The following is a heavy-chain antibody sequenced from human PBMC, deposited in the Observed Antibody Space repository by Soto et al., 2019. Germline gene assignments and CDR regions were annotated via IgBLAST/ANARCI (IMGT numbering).Heavy chain of an antibody. D-gene: IGHD3-10*01. CDR2: IHYSGST. Sequence: QVQLQESGPGLVKPSQTLSLTCTVSGGSISSGDYYWSWIRQPPGKGLEWIGYIHYSGSTYYNPSLKIRFTISVDTSKNQFSLKLSSVTAADTAVYYCARASYYTNWFDPWGQGTLVTVSS. CDR3: ARASYYTNWFDP. J-gene: IGHJ5*02. CDR1: GGSISSGDYY. V-gene: IGHV4-30-4*01.